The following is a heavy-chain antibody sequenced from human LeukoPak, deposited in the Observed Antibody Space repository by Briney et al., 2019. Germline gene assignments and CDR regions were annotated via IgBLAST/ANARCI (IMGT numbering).Heavy chain of an antibody. CDR1: GGTFGSYA. CDR2: IIPIFGTA. CDR3: ARDLIAAAEEGAFDI. D-gene: IGHD6-13*01. J-gene: IGHJ3*02. V-gene: IGHV1-69*05. Sequence: SVKVSCKASGGTFGSYAISWVRQAPGQGLEWMGRIIPIFGTANYAQKFQGRVTITTDESTSTAYMELSSLRSEDTAVYYCARDLIAAAEEGAFDIWGQGTMVTVSS.